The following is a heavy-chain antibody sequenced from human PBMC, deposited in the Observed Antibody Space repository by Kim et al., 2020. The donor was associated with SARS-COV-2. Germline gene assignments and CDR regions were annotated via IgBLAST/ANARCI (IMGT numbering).Heavy chain of an antibody. CDR1: GYTFTSYY. J-gene: IGHJ4*02. CDR3: AREKGDDESSGCFDY. CDR2: INPSGGST. D-gene: IGHD6-19*01. Sequence: ASVKVSCKASGYTFTSYYMHWVRQAPGQGLEWMGIINPSGGSTSYAQKFQGRVTMTRDTSTSTVYMELSSLRSEDTAVYYCAREKGDDESSGCFDYWGQGTLVTVSS. V-gene: IGHV1-46*01.